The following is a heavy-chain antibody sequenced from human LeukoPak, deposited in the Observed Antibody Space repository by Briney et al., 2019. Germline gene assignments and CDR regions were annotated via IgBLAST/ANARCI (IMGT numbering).Heavy chain of an antibody. Sequence: GGSLRLSCAASGFTFSSYAMSWVRQAPGKGLEWVSAISGSGGSTYYADSVKGRFTIPRDNSKNTLYLQMNSLRAEDTAVYYCAKDRYSSSWYENWFDPWGQGTLVTVSS. D-gene: IGHD6-13*01. V-gene: IGHV3-23*01. CDR1: GFTFSSYA. CDR2: ISGSGGST. J-gene: IGHJ5*02. CDR3: AKDRYSSSWYENWFDP.